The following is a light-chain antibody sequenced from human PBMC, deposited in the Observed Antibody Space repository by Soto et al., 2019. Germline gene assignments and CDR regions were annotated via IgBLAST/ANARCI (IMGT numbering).Light chain of an antibody. V-gene: IGKV3-11*01. CDR2: DAS. CDR1: QNVCTY. CDR3: QQRSDWPLLT. Sequence: EIVLTQSPATLSLSPGERATLSCRASQNVCTYLAWYQQKPGQAPRLLISDASNRATAIPARFRGSGSETDFTLTISGLEPEDYGIYYCQQRSDWPLLTFGGGTRVEIK. J-gene: IGKJ4*01.